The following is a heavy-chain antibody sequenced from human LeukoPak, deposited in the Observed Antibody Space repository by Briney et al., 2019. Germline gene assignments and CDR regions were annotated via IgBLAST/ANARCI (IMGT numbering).Heavy chain of an antibody. CDR2: VFRSGST. J-gene: IGHJ4*02. CDR3: SRDSNFYDVSHDKAEDF. V-gene: IGHV4-61*02. D-gene: IGHD3-22*01. Sequence: SQALSLTCTVTGDSISRGTYYWTWVRQPAGKGLEWIGRVFRSGSTYYNPSLRSRVTISIDTSNNQFSLHLMCVTAADTAVYYCSRDSNFYDVSHDKAEDFWGQGTLVTVSS. CDR1: GDSISRGTYY.